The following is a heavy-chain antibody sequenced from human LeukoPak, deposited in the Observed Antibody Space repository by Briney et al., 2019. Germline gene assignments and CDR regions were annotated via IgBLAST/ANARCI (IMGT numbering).Heavy chain of an antibody. CDR3: ARELEGYGDPWNYFDY. Sequence: PGGSLRLSCAASGFTFSSYSMNWVRQAPGKGLEWVSYISSSSSTIYYADSVKGRFTISRDNAKNSLYLQMNSLRDEDTAVYYCARELEGYGDPWNYFDYWGQGTLVTVSS. CDR2: ISSSSSTI. CDR1: GFTFSSYS. J-gene: IGHJ4*02. D-gene: IGHD4-17*01. V-gene: IGHV3-48*02.